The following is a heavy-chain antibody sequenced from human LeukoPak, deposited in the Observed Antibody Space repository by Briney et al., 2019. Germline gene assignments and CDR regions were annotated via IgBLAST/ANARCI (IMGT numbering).Heavy chain of an antibody. CDR1: GFTFSDHY. CDR3: TRVLGYSYGPIDY. CDR2: TRNKANSYST. V-gene: IGHV3-72*01. Sequence: GGSLRLSCAASGFTFSDHYMDWVRQAPGQGLEWVGRTRNKANSYSTQYAASVKGRFTISRDDSKNSLYLQMNSLETEDTAVYYCTRVLGYSYGPIDYWGQGTLVTVSS. D-gene: IGHD5-18*01. J-gene: IGHJ4*02.